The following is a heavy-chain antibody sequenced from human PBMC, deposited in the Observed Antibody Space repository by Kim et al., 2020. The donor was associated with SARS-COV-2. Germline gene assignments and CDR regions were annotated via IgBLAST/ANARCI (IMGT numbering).Heavy chain of an antibody. CDR3: VRGYFYGMDV. V-gene: IGHV3-74*01. D-gene: IGHD3-9*01. Sequence: TYYTDSMKGQFTISRNNAKNTLYLQMNSLRAEDTALFYCVRGYFYGMDVWGQGTTVTVSS. CDR2: T. J-gene: IGHJ6*02.